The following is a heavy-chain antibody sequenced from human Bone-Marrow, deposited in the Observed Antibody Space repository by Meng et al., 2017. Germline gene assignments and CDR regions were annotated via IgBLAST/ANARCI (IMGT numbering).Heavy chain of an antibody. CDR2: INHSGST. CDR1: GWSFSGYY. Sequence: GSLRLSCAVSGWSFSGYYWSWIRQPPGKGLEWIGEINHSGSTNYNPSLKSRVTISVDTSKNQFALKLSSVTAADTAVYYCARGPPSIAAAGRGGSNWFDPWGQGTLVTVSS. J-gene: IGHJ5*02. V-gene: IGHV4-34*01. D-gene: IGHD6-13*01. CDR3: ARGPPSIAAAGRGGSNWFDP.